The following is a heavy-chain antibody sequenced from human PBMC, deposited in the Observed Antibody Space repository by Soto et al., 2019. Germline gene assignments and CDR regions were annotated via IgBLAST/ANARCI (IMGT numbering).Heavy chain of an antibody. V-gene: IGHV3-53*02. J-gene: IGHJ2*01. D-gene: IGHD6-19*01. Sequence: EVQLVETGGGLIQPGGSLRLSCAASGFTVSSNYMSWVRQAPGKGLEWVSVIYSGGSTYYADSVKGRFTISRDNSKNTLYLQMNSLSAADTTVYYCARGYSSGWYSYFDLWGRGTLVTVSS. CDR3: ARGYSSGWYSYFDL. CDR2: IYSGGST. CDR1: GFTVSSNY.